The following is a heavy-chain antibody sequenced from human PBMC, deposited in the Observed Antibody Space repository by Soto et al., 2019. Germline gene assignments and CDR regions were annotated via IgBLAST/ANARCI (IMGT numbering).Heavy chain of an antibody. CDR1: GGSIGGVGYS. V-gene: IGHV4-30-4*01. D-gene: IGHD3-22*01. Sequence: PSETLSLTCAVSGGSIGGVGYSWSWIRQAPGRGLEWIGYIHSSGSIYYNPSLKSRATMSIDTAGNQFSLKVSSVTVADTAVYYCARDLDGLHDDTSGPFPRPGWGQGTLVTVSS. J-gene: IGHJ1*01. CDR2: IHSSGSI. CDR3: ARDLDGLHDDTSGPFPRPG.